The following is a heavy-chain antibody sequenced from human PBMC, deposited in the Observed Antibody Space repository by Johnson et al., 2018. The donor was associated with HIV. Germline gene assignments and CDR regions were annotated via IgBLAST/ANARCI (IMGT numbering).Heavy chain of an antibody. CDR3: AKDRNWGASGAFDM. J-gene: IGHJ3*02. Sequence: VQLVESGGGVVQPGGSLRLSCAASGFTFDDYGMSWVRQGPGKGLEWVSGINWNGGGTGYADSVKGRFTISRDNSKNTLFLQMNSLRAEDTAVFYWAKDRNWGASGAFDMWGQGTMVSVS. V-gene: IGHV3-20*04. CDR1: GFTFDDYG. CDR2: INWNGGGT. D-gene: IGHD7-27*01.